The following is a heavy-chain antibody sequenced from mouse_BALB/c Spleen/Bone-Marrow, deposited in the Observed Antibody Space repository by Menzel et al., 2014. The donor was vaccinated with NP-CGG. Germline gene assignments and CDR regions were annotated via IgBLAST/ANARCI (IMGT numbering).Heavy chain of an antibody. V-gene: IGHV5-4*02. Sequence: EVKLEESGGGLVKPGGSLKLSCAASGFIFSDYYMYWVRQTPEKRLEWVATISDGGSYTSYPDSVKGRFTVPRDNAKNNLYLQMSSLKPEDTAFYYCARTYRPYALDYWGQGSSVTVSS. D-gene: IGHD2-14*01. J-gene: IGHJ4*01. CDR3: ARTYRPYALDY. CDR1: GFIFSDYY. CDR2: ISDGGSYT.